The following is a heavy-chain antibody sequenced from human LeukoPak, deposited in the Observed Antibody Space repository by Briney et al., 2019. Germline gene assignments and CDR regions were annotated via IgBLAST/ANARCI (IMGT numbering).Heavy chain of an antibody. CDR1: GFTFSSYS. CDR2: ISSSSSYI. CDR3: ARAVGGDPYFDY. Sequence: PGGSLRLSCAASGFTFSSYSMNWVRQAPGKGLEWVSSISSSSSYIYYADSVKGRFTISRDNAKNSLYLQMNSLRAEDTAVYYCARAVGGDPYFDYWGQGTLVTVSS. V-gene: IGHV3-21*01. D-gene: IGHD2-21*02. J-gene: IGHJ4*02.